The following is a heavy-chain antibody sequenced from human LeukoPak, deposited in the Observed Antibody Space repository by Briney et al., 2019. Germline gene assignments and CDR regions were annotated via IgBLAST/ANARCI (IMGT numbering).Heavy chain of an antibody. V-gene: IGHV3-21*01. CDR3: ARDGRGGSLNYYYYYYMDV. D-gene: IGHD6-13*01. Sequence: GGSLRLSCAASGFTFSSYSMNWVRQAPGKGLEWVSSISSSSSYIYYADSVKGRFTISRDNAKNSLYLQMNSLRAEDTAVYYCARDGRGGSLNYYYYYYMDVWGKGTTVTISS. CDR1: GFTFSSYS. J-gene: IGHJ6*03. CDR2: ISSSSSYI.